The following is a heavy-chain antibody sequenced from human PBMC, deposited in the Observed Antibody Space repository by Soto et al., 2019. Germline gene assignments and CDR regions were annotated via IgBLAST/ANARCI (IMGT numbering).Heavy chain of an antibody. V-gene: IGHV1-18*01. CDR2: ISAYNGNT. CDR3: AREPSSPIYYYYGMDV. D-gene: IGHD6-13*01. CDR1: GYTFTSYG. Sequence: ASVKVSCKASGYTFTSYGISWVRQAPGQGLEWMGWISAYNGNTNYAQKLQGRVTMTTDTSTSTVYMELRSLRSEDTAVYYCAREPSSPIYYYYGMDVWGQGTTVTVSS. J-gene: IGHJ6*02.